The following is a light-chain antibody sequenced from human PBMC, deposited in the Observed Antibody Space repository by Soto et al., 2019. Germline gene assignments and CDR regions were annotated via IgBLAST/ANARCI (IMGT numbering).Light chain of an antibody. CDR3: QQYNTYWT. CDR2: KAS. Sequence: DIQMTQSPSTLSASVGDRVTITCQASQSISSWLAWYQQKPGKAPKLLIYKASSLEGGVPSRFSGSGSGTEFTLTISSLQPDDFATYYCQQYNTYWTFGQGTKVEIK. J-gene: IGKJ1*01. V-gene: IGKV1-5*03. CDR1: QSISSW.